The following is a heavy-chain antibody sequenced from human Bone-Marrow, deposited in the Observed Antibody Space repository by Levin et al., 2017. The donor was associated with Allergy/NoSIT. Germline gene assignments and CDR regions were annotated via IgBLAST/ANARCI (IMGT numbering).Heavy chain of an antibody. CDR3: AREGTMVRGVIIINWFDP. V-gene: IGHV3-30-3*01. Sequence: GESLKISCAASGFTFSSYAMHWVRQAPGKGLEWVAVISYDGSNKYYADSVKGRFTISRDNSKNTLYLQMNSLRAEDTAVYYCAREGTMVRGVIIINWFDPWGQGTLVTVSS. D-gene: IGHD3-10*01. CDR1: GFTFSSYA. CDR2: ISYDGSNK. J-gene: IGHJ5*02.